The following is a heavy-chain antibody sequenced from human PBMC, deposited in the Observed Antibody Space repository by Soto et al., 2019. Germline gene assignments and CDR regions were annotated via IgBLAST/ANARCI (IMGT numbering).Heavy chain of an antibody. CDR2: INEDGSEI. CDR3: ARDIGFDYVD. CDR1: GFTFRSFW. D-gene: IGHD3-16*01. Sequence: GGSLRLSCAVSGFTFRSFWMSWVRQAPGKGLEWVASINEDGSEIYYVDSVKGRFTISRDNADNSLFMQMNSLSAEDTGVYFCARDIGFDYVDWGQGTLVTVSS. V-gene: IGHV3-7*01. J-gene: IGHJ4*02.